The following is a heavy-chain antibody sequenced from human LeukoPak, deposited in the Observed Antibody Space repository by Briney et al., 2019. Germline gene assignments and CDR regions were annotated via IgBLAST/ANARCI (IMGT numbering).Heavy chain of an antibody. J-gene: IGHJ4*02. CDR1: GGSISSHY. D-gene: IGHD2-15*01. CDR3: ARDNSGPLDY. CDR2: IYYSGST. V-gene: IGHV4-59*11. Sequence: PSQTLSLTWTVSGGSISSHYWSWIRPPAGKGLEWVGYIYYSGSTNYNPSFKSRVTISVDTSKYQFSLKLSSVTAADTAVYYCARDNSGPLDYWGQGTLVTVSS.